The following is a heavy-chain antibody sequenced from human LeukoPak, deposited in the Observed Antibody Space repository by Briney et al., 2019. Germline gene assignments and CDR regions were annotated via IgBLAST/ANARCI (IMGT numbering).Heavy chain of an antibody. J-gene: IGHJ5*02. CDR2: IYHSGST. D-gene: IGHD2-15*01. CDR3: ARAQSAATLYFRYKWFDP. Sequence: SETLSLTCTVSGYSISSGYYWGWIRQPPGKGLAWIGSIYHSGSTYYNPSLKSRVTISVDTSKNHFSLKLSSVTAADTAMYYCARAQSAATLYFRYKWFDPWGQGTLVTVSS. V-gene: IGHV4-38-2*02. CDR1: GYSISSGYY.